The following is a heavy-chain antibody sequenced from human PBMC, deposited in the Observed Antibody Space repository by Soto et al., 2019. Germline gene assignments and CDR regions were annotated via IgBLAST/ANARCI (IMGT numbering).Heavy chain of an antibody. CDR1: VFTFINAW. V-gene: IGHV3-15*01. J-gene: IGHJ6*02. D-gene: IGHD3-22*01. CDR3: TTAGAYYYDSSGYYWYYGMDV. Sequence: GWSLRLSCASSVFTFINAWMSWVRQAPGKGLEWVGRIKSKTDGGTTDYAAPVKGRFTISRDDSKNTLYLQMNSLKTEDTAVYYCTTAGAYYYDSSGYYWYYGMDVWGQGTTVTVSS. CDR2: IKSKTDGGTT.